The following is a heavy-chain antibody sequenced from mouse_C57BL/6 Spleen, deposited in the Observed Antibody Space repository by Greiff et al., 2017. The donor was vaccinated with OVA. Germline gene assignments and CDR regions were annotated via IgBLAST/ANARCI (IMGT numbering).Heavy chain of an antibody. Sequence: EVQLQQSVAELVRPGASVKLSCTASGFNIKNSYMHWVKQRPEQGLEWIGRIDPSNGNTNYAPKFQGKATITADTSSNTAYLQLSSLTSEDTAIYYGASGNGYYWYFEVWGTGTTVTVSS. CDR3: ASGNGYYWYFEV. CDR2: IDPSNGNT. CDR1: GFNIKNSY. J-gene: IGHJ1*03. D-gene: IGHD2-2*01. V-gene: IGHV14-3*01.